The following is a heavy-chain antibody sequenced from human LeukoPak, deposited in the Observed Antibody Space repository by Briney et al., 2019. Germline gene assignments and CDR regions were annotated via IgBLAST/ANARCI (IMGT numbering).Heavy chain of an antibody. CDR2: IRYDGSNK. D-gene: IGHD1-26*01. CDR3: AKDISEFSGSYYGDAFDI. CDR1: GFTFSSYG. J-gene: IGHJ3*02. V-gene: IGHV3-30*02. Sequence: PGGSLRLSCAASGFTFSSYGMHWVRQAPGKGLEWVAFIRYDGSNKYYADSVKGRFTISRDNAKNSLYLQMNSLRAEDMALYYCAKDISEFSGSYYGDAFDIWGQGTMVTVSS.